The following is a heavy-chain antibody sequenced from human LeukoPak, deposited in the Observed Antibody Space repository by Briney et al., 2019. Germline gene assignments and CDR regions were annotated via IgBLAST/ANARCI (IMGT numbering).Heavy chain of an antibody. CDR3: AKDPTPYSSSSLFDY. Sequence: GGSLRLSCAASGFTFSSYGMHWVRQAPGKGLEWVAVISYDGSNKYYADSVKGRFTISRDNSKNTLYLQMNSLRAEDTAVYYCAKDPTPYSSSSLFDYWGQGTLVTVSS. CDR1: GFTFSSYG. D-gene: IGHD6-6*01. V-gene: IGHV3-30*18. J-gene: IGHJ4*02. CDR2: ISYDGSNK.